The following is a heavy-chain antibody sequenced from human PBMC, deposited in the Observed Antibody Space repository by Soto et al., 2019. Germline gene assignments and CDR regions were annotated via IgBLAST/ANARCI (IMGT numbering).Heavy chain of an antibody. V-gene: IGHV3-30-3*01. CDR3: ARGFEYSSSSFFVGRKYYFDY. CDR1: AFTFSSYS. J-gene: IGHJ4*01. D-gene: IGHD6-6*01. CDR2: ISYDGSNG. Sequence: GWSLRLSCEASAFTFSSYSILWVRQAPGKGLEWVAKISYDGSNGYYADSVKGRFTILRDNSKSTLYLQMNSLRAEDTAVYYCARGFEYSSSSFFVGRKYYFDYWGHGTLVTVSS.